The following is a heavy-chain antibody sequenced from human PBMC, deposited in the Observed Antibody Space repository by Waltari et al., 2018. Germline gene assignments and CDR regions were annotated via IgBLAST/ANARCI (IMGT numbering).Heavy chain of an antibody. CDR1: GFTFSSYA. Sequence: EVQLLESGGGLVQPGGSLRLSCAASGFTFSSYAMRWVRQATGKGREWFSAISGSGGSTYYADSVKGRFTISRDNSKNTLYLQMNSLRAEDTAVYYCAKDLRGFLYYYDSSGREDFDYWGQGTLVTVSS. CDR2: ISGSGGST. J-gene: IGHJ4*02. D-gene: IGHD3-22*01. CDR3: AKDLRGFLYYYDSSGREDFDY. V-gene: IGHV3-23*01.